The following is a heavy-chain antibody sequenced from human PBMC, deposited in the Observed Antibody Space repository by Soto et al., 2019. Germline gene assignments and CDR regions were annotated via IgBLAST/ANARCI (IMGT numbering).Heavy chain of an antibody. CDR3: ASDLATGGGGAGFDY. D-gene: IGHD3-16*01. J-gene: IGHJ4*02. Sequence: QVQLVQSGAEVKKPGASVNVSCKASGYTFTVYYMHWVRQAPGQGLEWMGWINPKSGGTMYPQKLQSRVTMTSDTSISTAYMALTRLSSDDTAVYYCASDLATGGGGAGFDYWGQGTLVTVSS. V-gene: IGHV1-2*02. CDR1: GYTFTVYY. CDR2: INPKSGGT.